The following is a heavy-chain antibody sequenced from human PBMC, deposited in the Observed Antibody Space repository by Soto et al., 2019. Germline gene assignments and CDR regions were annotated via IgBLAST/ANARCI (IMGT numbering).Heavy chain of an antibody. Sequence: QITLKESGPTLVKPTQTLTLTCTFSGFSLSTSGVGVGWIRQPPGKALEWLALIYWDDDKRYSPSLKSRLTITKDTSKNQVVLTMTNMDPVDTATYYCAQRYYYDSSCAFDIWGQGTMVTVSS. CDR2: IYWDDDK. D-gene: IGHD3-22*01. V-gene: IGHV2-5*02. J-gene: IGHJ3*02. CDR3: AQRYYYDSSCAFDI. CDR1: GFSLSTSGVG.